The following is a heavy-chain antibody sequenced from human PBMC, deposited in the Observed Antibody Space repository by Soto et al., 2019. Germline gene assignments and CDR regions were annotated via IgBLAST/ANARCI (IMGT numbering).Heavy chain of an antibody. CDR2: ISHSGATI. J-gene: IGHJ3*01. V-gene: IGHV3-48*03. Sequence: GGSLRLSCAASGFQFSSYEMNWVRQAPGKGLEWVAHISHSGATIFYADSVKGRFTISRDNTNNSLSLQMNSLRAEDTAIYYCARGAFWYTTSTTDDAFDVWGRGTVVTVSS. CDR3: ARGAFWYTTSTTDDAFDV. D-gene: IGHD6-6*01. CDR1: GFQFSSYE.